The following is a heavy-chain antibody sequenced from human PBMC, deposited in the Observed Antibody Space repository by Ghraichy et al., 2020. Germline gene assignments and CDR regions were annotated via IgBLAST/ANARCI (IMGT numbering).Heavy chain of an antibody. J-gene: IGHJ6*02. CDR3: ARRGRGYSLYYYGCDV. D-gene: IGHD5-18*01. Sequence: SETLSLTCTFSGGSIRSQFWSWIRQPPGKGLEWIGYISHTGNTNYSPSLGGRATISLDTSKNQFSLRWTSVNAEDTAIYYCARRGRGYSLYYYGCDVWGPGTTVTGSS. CDR2: ISHTGNT. CDR1: GGSIRSQF. V-gene: IGHV4-59*08.